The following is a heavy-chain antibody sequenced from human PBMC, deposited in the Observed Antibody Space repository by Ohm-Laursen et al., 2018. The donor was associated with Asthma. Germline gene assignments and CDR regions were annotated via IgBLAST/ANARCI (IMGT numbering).Heavy chain of an antibody. CDR2: INHSGST. J-gene: IGHJ6*02. D-gene: IGHD3-22*01. Sequence: SETLSLTCAVYGGSFSGYYWSWIRPPPGKGLEWIGEINHSGSTNYNPSLKSRVTISVDTSKNQFSLKLSSVTAADTAVYYCARGRITMIVVVPTAPMDVWGQGTTVTVSS. CDR1: GGSFSGYY. CDR3: ARGRITMIVVVPTAPMDV. V-gene: IGHV4-34*01.